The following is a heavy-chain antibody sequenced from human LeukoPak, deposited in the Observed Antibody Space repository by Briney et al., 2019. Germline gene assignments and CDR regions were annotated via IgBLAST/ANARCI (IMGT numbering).Heavy chain of an antibody. V-gene: IGHV3-74*01. J-gene: IGHJ5*02. Sequence: GGSLRLSCAASGFTFSSYWMHWVRQAPGKGLVWGSRIYSDGSSTSYADSVKGRFTISRDNAKNTLYLQMNSLRAEDTAVYYCARDRAVAYEYNWFDPWGQGTLVTVSS. D-gene: IGHD5-12*01. CDR3: ARDRAVAYEYNWFDP. CDR2: IYSDGSST. CDR1: GFTFSSYW.